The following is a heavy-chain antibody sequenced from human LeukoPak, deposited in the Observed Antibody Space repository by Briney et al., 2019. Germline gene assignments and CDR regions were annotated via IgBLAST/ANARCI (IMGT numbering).Heavy chain of an antibody. CDR2: IYTDGST. Sequence: SETLSLTCTVSGGSISSDYWSWIRQPPGRGLEWIGYIYTDGSTNYNPSLKSRVTISVDTSKNQFALKLNSVTAADTAVYYCAKSYYDYSTYYSYYFNLWGQGALVTVSS. V-gene: IGHV4-4*09. D-gene: IGHD3-22*01. CDR1: GGSISSDY. CDR3: AKSYYDYSTYYSYYFNL. J-gene: IGHJ4*02.